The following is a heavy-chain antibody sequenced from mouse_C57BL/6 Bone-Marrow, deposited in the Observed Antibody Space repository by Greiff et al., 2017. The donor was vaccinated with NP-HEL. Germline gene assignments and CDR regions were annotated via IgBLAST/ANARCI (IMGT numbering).Heavy chain of an antibody. V-gene: IGHV14-4*01. J-gene: IGHJ3*01. CDR3: TTDDGSSSAWFAY. CDR2: IDPENGDT. CDR1: GFNIKDDY. D-gene: IGHD1-1*01. Sequence: EVQLVESGAELVRPGASVKLSCTASGFNIKDDYMHWVKQRPEQGLEWIGWIDPENGDTEYASKFQGKATITADTSSNTAYLQLSSLTSEDTAVYYCTTDDGSSSAWFAYWGQGTLVTVSA.